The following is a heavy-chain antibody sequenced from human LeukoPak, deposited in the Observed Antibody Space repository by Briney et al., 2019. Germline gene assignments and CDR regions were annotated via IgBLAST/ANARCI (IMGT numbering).Heavy chain of an antibody. CDR1: GGSFSGYY. CDR2: INHSGST. Sequence: PSETLSLTCAVYGGSFSGYYWSWIRQPPGMGLEWIGEINHSGSTNYNPSLKSRVTISVDTSKNQFSLKLSSVTAADTAVYYCARERGLRARQGYGDKRAWFDPWGQGTLVTVSS. J-gene: IGHJ5*02. V-gene: IGHV4-34*01. D-gene: IGHD4-17*01. CDR3: ARERGLRARQGYGDKRAWFDP.